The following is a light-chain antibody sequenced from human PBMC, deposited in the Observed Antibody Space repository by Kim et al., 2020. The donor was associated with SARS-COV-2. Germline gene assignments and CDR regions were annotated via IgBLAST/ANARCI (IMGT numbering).Light chain of an antibody. V-gene: IGLV1-51*01. J-gene: IGLJ3*02. CDR3: GTWDSSLSGV. CDR2: AND. Sequence: PGHRVTIACSGTSSNIGNNYVSWYQQLPGTAPKLLIYANDKRSSGIPDRFSGSKSGASATLVITGLQTGDEADYYCGTWDSSLSGVFGGGTQLTVL. CDR1: SSNIGNNY.